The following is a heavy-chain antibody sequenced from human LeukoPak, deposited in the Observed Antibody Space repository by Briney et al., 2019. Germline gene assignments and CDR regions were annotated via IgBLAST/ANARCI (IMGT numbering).Heavy chain of an antibody. J-gene: IGHJ4*02. CDR3: AREIGPIQLQLWGSAFDY. CDR2: INAGNGNT. CDR1: GYTSTSYA. D-gene: IGHD5-24*01. V-gene: IGHV1-3*03. Sequence: ASVKVSCKASGYTSTSYAMHWVRQAPGQRLEWMGWINAGNGNTKYSQEFQGRVTITRDTSASTAYMELSSLRSEDTAVYYCAREIGPIQLQLWGSAFDYWGQGTLVTVSS.